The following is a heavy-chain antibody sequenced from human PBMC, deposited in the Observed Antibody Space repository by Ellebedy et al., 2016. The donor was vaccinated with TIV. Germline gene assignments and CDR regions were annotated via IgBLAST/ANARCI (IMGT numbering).Heavy chain of an antibody. Sequence: GESLKISCAASGFTFSSYDMHWVRQAPGKGLEWVAVISYDGGIEYYADSVKGRFTISRDNSKNTLYLQMNSLRAEDTAVYYCVSLYSNRAWDAFDIWGQGTLVTVSS. J-gene: IGHJ3*02. V-gene: IGHV3-30*03. CDR3: VSLYSNRAWDAFDI. CDR1: GFTFSSYD. D-gene: IGHD4-11*01. CDR2: ISYDGGIE.